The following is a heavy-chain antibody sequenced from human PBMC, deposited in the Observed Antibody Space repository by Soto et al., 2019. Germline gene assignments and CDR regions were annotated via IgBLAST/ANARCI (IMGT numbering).Heavy chain of an antibody. J-gene: IGHJ4*02. CDR1: GGSISSGNYY. D-gene: IGHD1-26*01. Sequence: QVQLQESGPGLVKPSQTLSPTCTVSGGSISSGNYYWSWIRQPPGKGLEWIGFMSSSGSTSYNASLKSRVTISVDTSKSQFSLYLSFVTAADTAVYYCATMGAPATGLYYFDNWGQGTLVTVSS. CDR3: ATMGAPATGLYYFDN. CDR2: MSSSGST. V-gene: IGHV4-30-4*01.